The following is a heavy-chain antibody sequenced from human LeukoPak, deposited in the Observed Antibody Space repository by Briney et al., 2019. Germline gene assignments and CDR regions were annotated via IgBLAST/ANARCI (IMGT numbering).Heavy chain of an antibody. V-gene: IGHV3-23*01. CDR2: ISGSGGST. CDR3: AKGRYYHDNSDAFEI. J-gene: IGHJ3*02. CDR1: GFTFSSYA. D-gene: IGHD3-22*01. Sequence: GGSLRLSCAASGFTFSSYAISWVRQAPGKGLEWVSAISGSGGSTYYADSVKGRFTISGDNSKNTLYLQMNSLRAEDTAVYQCAKGRYYHDNSDAFEIWGQGTMVTVSS.